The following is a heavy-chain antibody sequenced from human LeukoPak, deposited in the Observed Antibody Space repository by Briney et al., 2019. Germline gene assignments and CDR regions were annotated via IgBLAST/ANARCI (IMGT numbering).Heavy chain of an antibody. CDR1: DDYIIGYY. CDR2: IYYSGST. CDR3: ARDKFPGYNYGTFDY. D-gene: IGHD5-18*01. J-gene: IGHJ4*02. Sequence: SETLSLTWTVSDDYIIGYYWSWIRQPPGKGLEWIGFIYYSGSTNYNPSFKSRVTLSVDTSKNQFSLKLSSVTAADTAVYYCARDKFPGYNYGTFDYWGQGTLVTVSS. V-gene: IGHV4-59*01.